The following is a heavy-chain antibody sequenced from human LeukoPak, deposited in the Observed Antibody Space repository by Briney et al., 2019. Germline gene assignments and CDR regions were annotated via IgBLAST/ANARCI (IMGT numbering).Heavy chain of an antibody. D-gene: IGHD6-19*01. Sequence: GGSLRLSCAASGFTFSSYSMNWVRQAPGKGLEWVSYISSSGSTIYYADSVKGRFTISRDNAKNSLYLQMNSLRAEDTAVYYCARDIAVAGTDHDAFDIWGQGTMVTVSS. CDR1: GFTFSSYS. J-gene: IGHJ3*02. CDR3: ARDIAVAGTDHDAFDI. V-gene: IGHV3-48*04. CDR2: ISSSGSTI.